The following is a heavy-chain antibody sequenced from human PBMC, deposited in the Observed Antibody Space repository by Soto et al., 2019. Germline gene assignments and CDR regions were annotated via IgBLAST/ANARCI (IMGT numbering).Heavy chain of an antibody. J-gene: IGHJ4*02. D-gene: IGHD1-1*01. V-gene: IGHV1-69*01. Sequence: QVQLVQSGAEVKKPGSSVKVSCKASGGTFSNYPFTWVRQAPGQGLEWMGGIITIFGKVTYAQKFQGRVTISADESTSTAYMEMSSLTSEDTAVYYCARPRTVATTKGYDYWGQGTLVTVSS. CDR2: IITIFGKV. CDR3: ARPRTVATTKGYDY. CDR1: GGTFSNYP.